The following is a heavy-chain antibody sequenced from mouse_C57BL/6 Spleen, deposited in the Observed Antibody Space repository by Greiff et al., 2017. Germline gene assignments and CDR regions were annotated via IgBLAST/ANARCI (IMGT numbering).Heavy chain of an antibody. CDR1: GYTFTDYE. Sequence: VQLQQSGAELVRPGASVTLSCKASGYTFTDYEMHWVKQTPVHGLEWIGAIDPETGGNAYNPKFKGKAIMTADKSASTAYMELRSLTSEYSAVYYCTRALAYYSNYRGNFDVWGTGTTVTVSS. V-gene: IGHV1-15*01. J-gene: IGHJ1*03. D-gene: IGHD2-5*01. CDR2: IDPETGGN. CDR3: TRALAYYSNYRGNFDV.